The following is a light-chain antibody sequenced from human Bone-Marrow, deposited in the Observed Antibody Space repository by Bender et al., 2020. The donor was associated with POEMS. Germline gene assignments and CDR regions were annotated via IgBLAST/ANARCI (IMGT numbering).Light chain of an antibody. J-gene: IGLJ1*01. V-gene: IGLV3-21*02. CDR1: NIETKS. CDR3: QVWDSATDQYV. CDR2: AGD. Sequence: SYVLTQAPSVSVAPGQTARVSCGGKNIETKSVHWYQQKPGQAPVLVVYAGDDRPSGNPERFSGSKSGNTATLTISRVEGGDEADYYCQVWDSATDQYVFGSGTTVTVL.